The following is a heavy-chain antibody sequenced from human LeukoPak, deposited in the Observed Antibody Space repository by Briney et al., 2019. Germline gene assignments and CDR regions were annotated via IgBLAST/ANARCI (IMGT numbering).Heavy chain of an antibody. Sequence: SETLSLICTVSGGSISSDYWSWSRQPAGKGLEWLGHIYSSGSTNYNPSLKSRVTMSVDTSKNQFSLKLSSVTAADTAVYYCARGSGSYDSWGQGTLVTVSS. D-gene: IGHD1-26*01. CDR2: IYSSGST. CDR1: GGSISSDY. V-gene: IGHV4-4*07. J-gene: IGHJ5*01. CDR3: ARGSGSYDS.